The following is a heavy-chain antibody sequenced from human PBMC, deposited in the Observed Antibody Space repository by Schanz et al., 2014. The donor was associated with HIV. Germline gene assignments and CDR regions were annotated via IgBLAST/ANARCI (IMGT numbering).Heavy chain of an antibody. CDR3: ARDAGWTYCGGDCPPGQ. J-gene: IGHJ4*02. Sequence: VELVESGGGVVQPGRSLSLSCVASGFVFNSFGMHWVRQAPGKGLEWVAVISYNGDNKKYGDSVRGRFTISRDNSKNTLYLHMASLRADDTAVYYCARDAGWTYCGGDCPPGQWGQGTLVTVSS. CDR1: GFVFNSFG. V-gene: IGHV3-33*01. D-gene: IGHD2-21*02. CDR2: ISYNGDNK.